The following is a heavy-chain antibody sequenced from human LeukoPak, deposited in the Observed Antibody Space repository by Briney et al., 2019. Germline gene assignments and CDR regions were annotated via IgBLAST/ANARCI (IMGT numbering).Heavy chain of an antibody. Sequence: PGGSLRPSCAASGFTFSRYWMSWVRQAPGKGLEWLANINQDGSASYHVDSVRGRFTISRDNARNSLFLQMDSLRAEDTAVYYCATMGLEPLPYYFDYWGQGTLVTVSS. CDR2: INQDGSAS. V-gene: IGHV3-7*01. CDR1: GFTFSRYW. CDR3: ATMGLEPLPYYFDY. D-gene: IGHD1-1*01. J-gene: IGHJ4*02.